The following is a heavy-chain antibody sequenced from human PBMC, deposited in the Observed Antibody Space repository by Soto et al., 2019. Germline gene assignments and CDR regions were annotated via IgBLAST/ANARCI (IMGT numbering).Heavy chain of an antibody. CDR3: VRDAPSQQSIFYR. Sequence: QGQLVQSGTEVKKPGASVRVSCKASEYSFGDYYLHWLRQAPGQGLEWMGWINLNDGGTNYARKLQGRVTMTSDKSITTVYMELRSLRSDDTAVYYCVRDAPSQQSIFYRWGQGTLVTVSS. J-gene: IGHJ5*02. D-gene: IGHD3-3*01. CDR2: INLNDGGT. CDR1: EYSFGDYY. V-gene: IGHV1-2*02.